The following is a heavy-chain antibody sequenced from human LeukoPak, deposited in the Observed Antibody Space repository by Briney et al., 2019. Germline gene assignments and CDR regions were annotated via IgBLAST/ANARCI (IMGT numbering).Heavy chain of an antibody. CDR2: ISGSAGGT. Sequence: GSLRLSCAVSGITLSNYGTSWVRQAPGKGLEWVAGISGSAGGTYYADSVKGRFTVSRGNAKNTLYLQLNNLRAEDTAVYFCAKRGVVIRVILVGFHKEAYYFDSWGQGALVTVSS. J-gene: IGHJ4*02. CDR3: AKRGVVIRVILVGFHKEAYYFDS. V-gene: IGHV3-23*01. CDR1: GITLSNYG. D-gene: IGHD3-22*01.